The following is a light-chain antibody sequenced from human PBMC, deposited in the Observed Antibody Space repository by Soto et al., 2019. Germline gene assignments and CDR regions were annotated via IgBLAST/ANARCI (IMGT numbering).Light chain of an antibody. V-gene: IGLV2-11*01. CDR1: SSDVGAYKY. CDR3: CSYGGSQTLAI. J-gene: IGLJ2*01. CDR2: DVS. Sequence: QSALTQPRSVSGSPGQSVAISCTGTSSDVGAYKYVSWYQRHPGKAPKLMIYDVSTRSSGVPDRFSGSKSGNTASLTISGLQAEDEADYFCCSYGGSQTLAIVGGGTKLTVL.